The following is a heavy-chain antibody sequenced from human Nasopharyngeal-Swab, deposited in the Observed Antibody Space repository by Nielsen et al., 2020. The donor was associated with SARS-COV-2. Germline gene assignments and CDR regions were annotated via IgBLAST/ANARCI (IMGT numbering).Heavy chain of an antibody. CDR1: GFTFSSYA. CDR2: ISGSGGST. Sequence: GGSLRLSCAASGFTFSSYAMSWVRQAPGKGLEWVSAISGSGGSTYYADSVKGRFTISRDNSKNTLYLQMNSLRAEDTAVYYCAKAPAAYYDILIGYYYYGMDVCGQGTTVTVSS. CDR3: AKAPAAYYDILIGYYYYGMDV. V-gene: IGHV3-23*01. J-gene: IGHJ6*02. D-gene: IGHD3-9*01.